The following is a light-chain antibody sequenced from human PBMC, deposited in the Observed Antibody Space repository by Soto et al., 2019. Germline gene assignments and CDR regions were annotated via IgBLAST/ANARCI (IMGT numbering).Light chain of an antibody. J-gene: IGLJ1*01. CDR3: CSYTSSRPYV. CDR2: EVS. V-gene: IGLV2-14*01. CDR1: SGDIGSYNR. Sequence: QSVLTQPASVSGSPGQSITISCTGTSGDIGSYNRVSWYQQHPGKAPKLIIYEVSNRPSGVSNRFSGSKSGNTASLTISGLQAEDEADYYCCSYTSSRPYVLGTGTKVTVL.